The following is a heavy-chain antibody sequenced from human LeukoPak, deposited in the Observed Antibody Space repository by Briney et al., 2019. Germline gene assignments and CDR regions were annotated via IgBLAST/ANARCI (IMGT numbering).Heavy chain of an antibody. V-gene: IGHV3-74*01. D-gene: IGHD3-10*01. CDR1: GFTFSSYW. CDR2: IKSDGTT. J-gene: IGHJ5*01. Sequence: GGSLRLSCAASGFTFSSYWMHSVRQTPGKGLMWVARIKSDGTTIYADSVQGRFTISRDNAKNTVYLQMNSLRVDDTAIYYCTRAITYFYGSVTYDWFDSWGQGTRVTVSS. CDR3: TRAITYFYGSVTYDWFDS.